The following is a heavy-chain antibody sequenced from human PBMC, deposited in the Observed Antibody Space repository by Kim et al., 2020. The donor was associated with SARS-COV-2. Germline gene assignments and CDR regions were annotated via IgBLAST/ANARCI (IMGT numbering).Heavy chain of an antibody. V-gene: IGHV6-1*01. J-gene: IGHJ4*02. CDR3: ARDSDAPPGIGNFYC. D-gene: IGHD6-13*01. CDR1: GDSVSNNIAT. CDR2: TYYRSKWKN. Sequence: SQTLSLTCAISGDSVSNNIATWNWIRQSPSRGLEWLGRTYYRSKWKNDYTVSVESRIIINPDTSKNQFSLQLNSVTPEDTAVYYCARDSDAPPGIGNFYCWGKGTLVTVSS.